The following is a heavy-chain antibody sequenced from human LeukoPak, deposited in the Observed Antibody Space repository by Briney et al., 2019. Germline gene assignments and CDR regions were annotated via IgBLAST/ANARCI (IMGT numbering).Heavy chain of an antibody. CDR3: ARDQTPFY. J-gene: IGHJ4*02. Sequence: GGSLRLSCTVSGFTVSSNSMSWVRQAPGKGLEWVSAMSSSDDGRYYAASVRGRFTISRDNAKSSMWLQMNSLRDEDTAVYYCARDQTPFYWGQGSLVTVSS. V-gene: IGHV3-21*01. CDR1: GFTVSSNS. CDR2: MSSSDDGR. D-gene: IGHD2-15*01.